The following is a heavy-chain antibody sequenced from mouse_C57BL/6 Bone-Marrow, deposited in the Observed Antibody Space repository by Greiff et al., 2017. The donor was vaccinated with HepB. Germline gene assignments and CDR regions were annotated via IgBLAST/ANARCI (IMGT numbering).Heavy chain of an antibody. V-gene: IGHV5-4*03. D-gene: IGHD2-5*01. CDR1: GFTFSSYA. CDR3: ARGGPTIVTTWYFDV. Sequence: EVKVEESGGGLVKPVGSLKLSCAASGFTFSSYAMSWVRQTPEKRLEWVATISDGGSYTYYPDNVKGRFTISRDNAKNNLYLQMSHLKSEDTAMYYCARGGPTIVTTWYFDVWGTGTTVTVSS. CDR2: ISDGGSYT. J-gene: IGHJ1*03.